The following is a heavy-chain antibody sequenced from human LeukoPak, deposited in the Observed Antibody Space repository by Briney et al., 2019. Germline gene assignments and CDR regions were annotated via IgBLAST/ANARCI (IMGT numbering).Heavy chain of an antibody. CDR2: SYYSGST. V-gene: IGHV4-39*07. Sequence: PSETLSLTCTVSGGSISSSSYCWGWLRQPPGKGLEWIGSSYYSGSTYYNASLKSRVTISVDTSKNQYSPKLSSVTAADTAVYYGARVLNRRPASEQAKGFDPWGQGTLVTVSS. CDR3: ARVLNRRPASEQAKGFDP. D-gene: IGHD1-14*01. CDR1: GGSISSSSYC. J-gene: IGHJ5*02.